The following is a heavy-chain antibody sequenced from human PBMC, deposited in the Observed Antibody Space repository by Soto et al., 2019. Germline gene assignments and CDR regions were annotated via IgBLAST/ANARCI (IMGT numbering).Heavy chain of an antibody. CDR3: ASRGRYCSGGSCYSYYYYYYGMDV. D-gene: IGHD2-15*01. V-gene: IGHV4-34*01. Sequence: SETLSLTGAVYGGSVSGYYWSWIRQPTGKGLEWIGEINHSGSTNYNPALKSRGTIWVDTAKNQFPLKLSSVTAADTAVYYCASRGRYCSGGSCYSYYYYYYGMDVWGQGTTVTVSS. J-gene: IGHJ6*02. CDR2: INHSGST. CDR1: GGSVSGYY.